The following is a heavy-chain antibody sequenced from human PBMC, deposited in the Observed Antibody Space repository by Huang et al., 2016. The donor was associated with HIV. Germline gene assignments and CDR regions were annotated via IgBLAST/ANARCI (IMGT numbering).Heavy chain of an antibody. CDR3: ARRAVAGIYYYYYMDV. J-gene: IGHJ6*03. D-gene: IGHD6-19*01. Sequence: QAPGEGLEWVAVISYDGSNKYYTDSVKGRFTISRDNSKNALYLQMNSLRAEDTAVYYCARRAVAGIYYYYYMDVWGKGTTVTVSS. V-gene: IGHV3-30-3*01. CDR2: ISYDGSNK.